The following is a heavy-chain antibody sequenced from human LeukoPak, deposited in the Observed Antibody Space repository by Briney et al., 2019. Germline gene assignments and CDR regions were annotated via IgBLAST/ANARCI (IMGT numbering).Heavy chain of an antibody. V-gene: IGHV3-30*02. CDR1: GFTFSSYG. D-gene: IGHD2-8*02. Sequence: GGSLRLSCAASGFTFSSYGMHWVRQAPGKGLEWVAFLRYDGSNKYYADSVKGRFTISRDNSKRTLYLQMNSLRANDPAVYYCAKDGSWSCTDWGQGPLVTVSS. J-gene: IGHJ4*02. CDR2: LRYDGSNK. CDR3: AKDGSWSCTD.